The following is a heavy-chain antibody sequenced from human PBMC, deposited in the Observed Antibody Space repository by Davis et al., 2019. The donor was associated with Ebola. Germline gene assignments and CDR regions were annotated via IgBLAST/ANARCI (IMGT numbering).Heavy chain of an antibody. CDR2: ISGSGGGT. V-gene: IGHV3-23*01. D-gene: IGHD1/OR15-1a*01. J-gene: IGHJ6*03. CDR3: AKNKGSGDHYHYCMDV. CDR1: GLTFSNFA. Sequence: GESLKISCEASGLTFSNFAMSWVRQAPGKGLEWVSTISGSGGGTYYEESVKGRFTISRDNSKNTVYLQVNSLRAEETAVFYCAKNKGSGDHYHYCMDVWGKGTTVTVSS.